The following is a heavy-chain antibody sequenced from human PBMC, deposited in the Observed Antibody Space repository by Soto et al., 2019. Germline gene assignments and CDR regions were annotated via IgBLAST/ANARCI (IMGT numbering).Heavy chain of an antibody. CDR1: NGSIGSASYY. CDR2: IYHSGST. D-gene: IGHD3-10*01. J-gene: IGHJ5*02. Sequence: LETLCLTCTVSNGSIGSASYYWGRIRQPPGKGLEWIGSIYHSGSTYYNPSLQGRVTISVDTSKNQFSLKLSSVTAADTAVYFCAGRSSLASVQVYFGEISNYNWFDPWGQGSLVTVSS. CDR3: AGRSSLASVQVYFGEISNYNWFDP. V-gene: IGHV4-39*01.